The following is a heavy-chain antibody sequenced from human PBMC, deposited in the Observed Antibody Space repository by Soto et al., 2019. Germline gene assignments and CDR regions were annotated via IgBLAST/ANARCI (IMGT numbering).Heavy chain of an antibody. CDR1: GFTLSTYS. Sequence: GGSLRLSCAASGFTLSTYSMHWVRQAPGKGLEWVAVISYDGDKKFYRDSVKGRFSISRDTSMHTVYLEMNSLSPEDTGVYYCARSIAVAGLDYWGQGTLVTVSS. V-gene: IGHV3-30*01. CDR3: ARSIAVAGLDY. D-gene: IGHD6-19*01. CDR2: ISYDGDKK. J-gene: IGHJ4*02.